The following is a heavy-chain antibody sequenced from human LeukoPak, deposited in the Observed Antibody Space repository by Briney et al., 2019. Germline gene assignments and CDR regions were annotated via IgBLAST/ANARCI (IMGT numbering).Heavy chain of an antibody. V-gene: IGHV3-23*01. Sequence: GGSLRLSCVASGFSFSYHGMNWVRLAPGKGLEWVSGVSPPGGGTYYADSVKGRFTISRDDSRNTLSLQMNSLRVEDTAVYYCAREPYSGSYYYYYYMDVWGKGTTVTVSS. J-gene: IGHJ6*03. CDR3: AREPYSGSYYYYYYMDV. D-gene: IGHD1-26*01. CDR2: VSPPGGGT. CDR1: GFSFSYHG.